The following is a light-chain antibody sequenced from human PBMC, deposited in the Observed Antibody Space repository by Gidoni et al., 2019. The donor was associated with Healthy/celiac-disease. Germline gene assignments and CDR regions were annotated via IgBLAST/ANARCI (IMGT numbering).Light chain of an antibody. CDR3: QQYNNWPPWT. Sequence: EIAMMQSPATLSVSPGERATLSCRASQSVSSNLAWYQQKPGQAPRFLIYGASTRATGIPARFSGSGSGTEVTLTISSLQSEDFAVYYCQQYNNWPPWTFGQGTKVEIK. CDR1: QSVSSN. J-gene: IGKJ1*01. CDR2: GAS. V-gene: IGKV3-15*01.